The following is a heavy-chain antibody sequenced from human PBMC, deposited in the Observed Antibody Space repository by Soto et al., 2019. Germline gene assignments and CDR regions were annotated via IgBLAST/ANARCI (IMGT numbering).Heavy chain of an antibody. V-gene: IGHV4-4*02. D-gene: IGHD6-13*01. Sequence: PSETLSLTCAVSGGSISSSNWWSWVRQPPGKGLEWIGEIYHSGSTNYNPSLKSRVTISVDKSKNQFSLKLSSVTAADTAVYYCARSYSSSWSPYYYYGMDVWGQGTTVTVSS. CDR1: GGSISSSNW. J-gene: IGHJ6*02. CDR2: IYHSGST. CDR3: ARSYSSSWSPYYYYGMDV.